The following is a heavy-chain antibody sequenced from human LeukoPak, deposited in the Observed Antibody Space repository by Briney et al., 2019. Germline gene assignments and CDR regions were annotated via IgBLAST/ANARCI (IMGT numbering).Heavy chain of an antibody. D-gene: IGHD5-18*01. CDR2: ISYDGSNK. CDR3: ARVRGYSYGYSDY. CDR1: GFTFSSYA. V-gene: IGHV3-30-3*01. J-gene: IGHJ4*02. Sequence: GGSLRLSSAASGFTFSSYAMHWVRQAPGKGLEWVAVISYDGSNKYYADSVKGRFTISRDNSKNTLYLQMNSLRAEDTAVYYCARVRGYSYGYSDYWGQGTLVTVSS.